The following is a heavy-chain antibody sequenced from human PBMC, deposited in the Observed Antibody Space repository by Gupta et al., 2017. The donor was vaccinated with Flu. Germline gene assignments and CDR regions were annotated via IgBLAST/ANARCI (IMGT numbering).Heavy chain of an antibody. J-gene: IGHJ3*02. V-gene: IGHV1-3*01. CDR3: ARRNVVTTANAFDI. Sequence: QAPGQRLEWMGWINSGNGYTKCSQRFQGRVTITRDTSASTAYMELSSLRSEDTALYYWARRNVVTTANAFDIWGQGTVVTVSS. CDR2: INSGNGYT. D-gene: IGHD4-4*01.